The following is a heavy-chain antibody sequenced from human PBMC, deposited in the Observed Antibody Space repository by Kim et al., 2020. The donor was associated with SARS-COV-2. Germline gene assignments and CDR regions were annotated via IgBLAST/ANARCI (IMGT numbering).Heavy chain of an antibody. Sequence: SETLSLTCTVSGGSLSPYYWSWIRQPPGKGLEWIGYAPYSVRANYSPSLKSRVAISVDTTKNHFSLNLTSVTAAETAKYYCARFQYWSGSYLDPFDIRG. D-gene: IGHD3-10*01. V-gene: IGHV4-59*01. CDR3: ARFQYWSGSYLDPFDI. CDR2: APYSVRA. J-gene: IGHJ3*02. CDR1: GGSLSPYY.